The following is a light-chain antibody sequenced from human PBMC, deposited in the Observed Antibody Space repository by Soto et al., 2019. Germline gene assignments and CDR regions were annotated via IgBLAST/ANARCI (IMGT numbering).Light chain of an antibody. CDR1: GSNLGAGFD. J-gene: IGLJ1*01. Sequence: QSVRTQPPSVSGAPGQRVTISCTGSGSNLGAGFDVHWYQHLPGTAPKLLIYGITNRPSGVPDRFSGSKSGTSATLGITGFQTGDEADYYCGSWDSSLSAYVFGTGTKVTVL. CDR2: GIT. CDR3: GSWDSSLSAYV. V-gene: IGLV1-40*01.